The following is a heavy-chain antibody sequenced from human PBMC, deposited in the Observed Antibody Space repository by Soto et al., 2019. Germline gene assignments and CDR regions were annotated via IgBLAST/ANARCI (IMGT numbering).Heavy chain of an antibody. CDR2: IIPIFGTA. D-gene: IGHD6-13*01. CDR3: ASGKIAAAGYWYFDL. CDR1: GGTFSSYA. V-gene: IGHV1-69*13. J-gene: IGHJ2*01. Sequence: SVKVSCKASGGTFSSYAISWVRQAPGQGLEWMGGIIPIFGTANYAQKFQGRVTITADESTSTAYMELSSLRSEDTAVYYCASGKIAAAGYWYFDLWGRGTLVTVSS.